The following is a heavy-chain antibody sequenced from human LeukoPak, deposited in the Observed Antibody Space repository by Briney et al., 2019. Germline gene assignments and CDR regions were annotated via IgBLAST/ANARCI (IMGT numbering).Heavy chain of an antibody. Sequence: SETLSLTCTVSGGSISSYYWSWIRQPPGKGLEWIGYIYYSGSTNYNPSLKSRVTIPLDTSKNQFSLNLSSVTAADTAVYYCARSLLWFGDTTNFDYWGQGTLVTVSS. CDR2: IYYSGST. V-gene: IGHV4-59*01. D-gene: IGHD3-10*01. J-gene: IGHJ4*02. CDR3: ARSLLWFGDTTNFDY. CDR1: GGSISSYY.